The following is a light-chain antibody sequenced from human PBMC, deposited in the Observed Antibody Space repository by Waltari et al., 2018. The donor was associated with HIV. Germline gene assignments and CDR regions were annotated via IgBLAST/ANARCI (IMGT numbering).Light chain of an antibody. J-gene: IGKJ4*01. CDR2: DAS. CDR3: QQRSNWPPLT. CDR1: QSVGSY. V-gene: IGKV3-11*01. Sequence: EIVLTQSPAPLFLSPGERATLSCRASQSVGSYLAWYQQKPGQAPRLLIYDASSRATGIPARFSGSGSGTDFTLTISSLQPEDFAVYYCQQRSNWPPLTFGGGTKVGIK.